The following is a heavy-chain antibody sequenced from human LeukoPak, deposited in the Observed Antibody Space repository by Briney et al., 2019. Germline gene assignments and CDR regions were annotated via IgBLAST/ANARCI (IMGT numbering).Heavy chain of an antibody. CDR1: GGTFNNYA. D-gene: IGHD5-18*01. V-gene: IGHV1-69*04. CDR3: ARDQGDNSYGYYAIWYAFDV. Sequence: SVKVSCKASGGTFNNYAISWVRQAPGQGLEWMGRIVPILGIANYAREFQGRLIITADKATSSAYMELSSLRSEDTAVYYCARDQGDNSYGYYAIWYAFDVWGQGTMVTVSS. CDR2: IVPILGIA. J-gene: IGHJ3*01.